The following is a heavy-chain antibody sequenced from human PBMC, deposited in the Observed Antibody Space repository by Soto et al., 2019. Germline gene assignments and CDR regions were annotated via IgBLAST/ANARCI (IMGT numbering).Heavy chain of an antibody. Sequence: EVQLLESGGGLVQPGGSLRLSCAASGFTFSSYAMSWVRQAPGKGLEWVSAISGSGGSTYYADSVKGRFTISRDNSKTTLYLQMNSLRAEDTAVYYCAKDGCSSTSCPQPYDWFDPWGQGTLVTVSS. V-gene: IGHV3-23*01. CDR3: AKDGCSSTSCPQPYDWFDP. J-gene: IGHJ5*02. CDR1: GFTFSSYA. D-gene: IGHD2-2*01. CDR2: ISGSGGST.